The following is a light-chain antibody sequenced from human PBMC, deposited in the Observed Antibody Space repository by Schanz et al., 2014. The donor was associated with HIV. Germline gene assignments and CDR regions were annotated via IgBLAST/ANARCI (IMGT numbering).Light chain of an antibody. CDR3: QQYSNWWT. CDR1: QSINTW. CDR2: KAS. V-gene: IGKV1-5*03. J-gene: IGKJ1*01. Sequence: DIQMTQSPSSLSASVGDRVTITCRASQSINTWLAWYQQKPGKAPKLLIYKASNLATGVPSRFSGSGSGTEFTLTVSSLQPDDYATYYCQQYSNWWTFGQGTKVEV.